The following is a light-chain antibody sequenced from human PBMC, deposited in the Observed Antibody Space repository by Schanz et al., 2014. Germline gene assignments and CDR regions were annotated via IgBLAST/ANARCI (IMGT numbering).Light chain of an antibody. CDR2: DTS. J-gene: IGLJ3*02. CDR1: TGAVTSGHC. CDR3: LLTCCGGRM. V-gene: IGLV7-46*01. Sequence: QAVVTQEPSLTVSPGGTVTLTCGSSTGAVTSGHCPYWIQQKPGQVPRTLIYDTSYKHSWTPARFSGSLLGGKAALTLSGAQPEDEADYYCLLTCCGGRMFGGGTKLTVL.